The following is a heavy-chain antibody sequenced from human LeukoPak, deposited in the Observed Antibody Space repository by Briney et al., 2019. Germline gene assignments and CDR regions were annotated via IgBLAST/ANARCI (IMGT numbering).Heavy chain of an antibody. V-gene: IGHV4-34*01. CDR3: ARMWQKYQLLYGNWFDP. J-gene: IGHJ5*02. CDR1: GGSFSGYY. CDR2: INYSGST. D-gene: IGHD2-2*02. Sequence: PSETLSLTCAVYGGSFSGYYWSWIRQPPGKGLEWIGEINYSGSTNYNPSLKSRVTISVDTSKNQFSLKLSSVTAADTAVYYCARMWQKYQLLYGNWFDPWGQGTLVTVSS.